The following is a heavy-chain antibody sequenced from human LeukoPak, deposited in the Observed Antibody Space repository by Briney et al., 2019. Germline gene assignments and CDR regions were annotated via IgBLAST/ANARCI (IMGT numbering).Heavy chain of an antibody. Sequence: GGSLRLSCAASGFTFSDYYMSWIRQTPGKGLEWVSAISGSGGSTYYADSVKGRFTISRDNSKNTLYLQMNSLRAEDTAVYYCAKGGPYSSSLRAFDIWGQGTMVTVSS. J-gene: IGHJ3*02. CDR1: GFTFSDYY. V-gene: IGHV3-23*01. CDR2: ISGSGGST. D-gene: IGHD6-13*01. CDR3: AKGGPYSSSLRAFDI.